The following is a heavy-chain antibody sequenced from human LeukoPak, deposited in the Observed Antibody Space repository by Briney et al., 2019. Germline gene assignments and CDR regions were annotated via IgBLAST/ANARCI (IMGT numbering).Heavy chain of an antibody. V-gene: IGHV3-23*01. CDR2: ISGSAGTT. J-gene: IGHJ4*02. Sequence: GGSLRLSCAASGFTFSNYALNWVRQAPGKGLEWVSVISGSAGTTYYADSVKGRFTISRDNSKNTLYLQMNSLRAEDTAVYYCAKSSGFGAARYYLDYWGQGTLVTVSS. D-gene: IGHD3-16*01. CDR3: AKSSGFGAARYYLDY. CDR1: GFTFSNYA.